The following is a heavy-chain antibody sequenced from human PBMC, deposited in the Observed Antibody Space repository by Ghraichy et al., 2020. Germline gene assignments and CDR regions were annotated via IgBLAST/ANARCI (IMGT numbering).Heavy chain of an antibody. CDR2: NNPNSGGP. CDR1: GYTFTGYY. CDR3: ARGNCSSTSCYGTYYDFWSGYYQKGCYFDY. D-gene: IGHD3-3*01. Sequence: ASVKVSCKASGYTFTGYYMHWVRQAPGQWLEWMGWNNPNSGGPNYAQKFQGRVTTTRDTSISTAYMELSRLRSDDTAVYYCARGNCSSTSCYGTYYDFWSGYYQKGCYFDYWGQRTLVTVS. J-gene: IGHJ4*02. V-gene: IGHV1-2*02.